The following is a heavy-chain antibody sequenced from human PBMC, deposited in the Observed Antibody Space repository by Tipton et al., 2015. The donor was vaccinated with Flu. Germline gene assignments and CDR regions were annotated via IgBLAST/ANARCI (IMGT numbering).Heavy chain of an antibody. Sequence: SLRLSCAASGFTFSYYGLHWVRQAPGKGLEWVAVISYEGTTKLYTDSVKGRFTISRDNSKNTLYLQMNSLRTEDTAVYFCARDHGWDPDDYYLDHWGHGTLVTVSS. D-gene: IGHD1-26*01. CDR2: ISYEGTTK. V-gene: IGHV3-30*03. CDR1: GFTFSYYG. J-gene: IGHJ4*01. CDR3: ARDHGWDPDDYYLDH.